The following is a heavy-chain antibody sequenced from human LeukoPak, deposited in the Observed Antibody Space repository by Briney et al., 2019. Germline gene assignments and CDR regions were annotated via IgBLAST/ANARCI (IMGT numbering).Heavy chain of an antibody. Sequence: PSETLSLTCTVSGGSISSGSYYWSWIRQPPGKGLEWIGYIYYSGSTSYNPSLKSRVTISVDTSKNQFSLKLSSVTAADTAVYYCAITGYPPYFDYWGQGTLVTVSS. CDR2: IYYSGST. V-gene: IGHV4-61*01. D-gene: IGHD3-9*01. CDR1: GGSISSGSYY. CDR3: AITGYPPYFDY. J-gene: IGHJ4*02.